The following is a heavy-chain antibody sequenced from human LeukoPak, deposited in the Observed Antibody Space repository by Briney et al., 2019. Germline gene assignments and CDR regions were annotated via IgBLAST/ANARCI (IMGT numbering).Heavy chain of an antibody. CDR2: IYHSGST. Sequence: SETLSLTCAVSGGSLRSGGYSWRWLRQPPGRGLEWLGYIYHSGSTYYNPSLKSRVTISVDRAKNQFSLKLSSVTAADTAVYYCARARITMVRGVAADWFDPWGQGTLVTVSS. CDR3: ARARITMVRGVAADWFDP. V-gene: IGHV4-30-2*01. CDR1: GGSLRSGGYS. D-gene: IGHD3-10*01. J-gene: IGHJ5*02.